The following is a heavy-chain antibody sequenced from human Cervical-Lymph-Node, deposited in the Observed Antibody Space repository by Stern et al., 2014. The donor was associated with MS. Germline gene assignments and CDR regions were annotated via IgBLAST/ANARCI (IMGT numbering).Heavy chain of an antibody. CDR2: VYYSGIT. Sequence: QLVESGPGLVKPSETLSLTCTVSGGSITNRDYWGWIRQSPGKGLEWIGSVYYSGITYYRPSLTSLATISIDTSRNQFFLRLTSVTATDTAVYFCARGVTAVTNYVPNWCFDLWGRGTLVTVSS. D-gene: IGHD4-11*01. CDR1: GGSITNRDY. J-gene: IGHJ2*01. CDR3: ARGVTAVTNYVPNWCFDL. V-gene: IGHV4-39*02.